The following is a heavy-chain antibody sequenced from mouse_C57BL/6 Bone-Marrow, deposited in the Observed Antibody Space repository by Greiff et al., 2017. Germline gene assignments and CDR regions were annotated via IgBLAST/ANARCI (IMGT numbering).Heavy chain of an antibody. CDR1: GFTFSSYA. CDR2: ISAGGSYT. Sequence: EVMLVESGGGLVKPGGSLKFSCAASGFTFSSYAMSWVRQTPEKRLEWVATISAGGSYTYYPDNVKGRFTISSDNDKNNRYLQMSHLKSEDTAMYYCSRDRGQLRLNYFDYWGQGTTLTVSS. V-gene: IGHV5-4*01. CDR3: SRDRGQLRLNYFDY. D-gene: IGHD3-2*02. J-gene: IGHJ2*01.